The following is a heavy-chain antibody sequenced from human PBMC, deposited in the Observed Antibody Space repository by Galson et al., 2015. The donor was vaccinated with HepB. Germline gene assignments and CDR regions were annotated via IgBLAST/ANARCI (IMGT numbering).Heavy chain of an antibody. V-gene: IGHV4-39*01. J-gene: IGHJ4*02. CDR2: MNYNGGA. CDR3: SRVPNGRPADY. CDR1: GASIISSNHN. D-gene: IGHD2-8*01. Sequence: ETLSLTCTVSGASIISSNHNWGWIRQPPGKGLEWVGSMNYNGGAYYSPSLKSRVTLSVETSKNQFSLHLDSVTVADTAVHYCSRVPNGRPADYWGQGILVAVSS.